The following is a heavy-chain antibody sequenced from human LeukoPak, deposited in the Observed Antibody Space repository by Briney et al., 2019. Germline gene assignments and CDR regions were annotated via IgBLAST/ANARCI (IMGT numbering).Heavy chain of an antibody. V-gene: IGHV3-30*18. CDR2: ISNDGSRK. CDR3: AKDRSTTWSFDY. D-gene: IGHD6-13*01. Sequence: GRSLRLSCSASEFTFRSDGMHWVRQAPGKGLEWVAFISNDGSRKYYEDSVKSRFTISRDNSKNTVYLQMNNLRGEDTAVYYCAKDRSTTWSFDYWGQGTLVTVSS. CDR1: EFTFRSDG. J-gene: IGHJ4*02.